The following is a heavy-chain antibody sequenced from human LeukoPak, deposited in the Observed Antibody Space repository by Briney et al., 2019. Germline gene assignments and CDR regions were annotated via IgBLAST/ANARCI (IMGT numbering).Heavy chain of an antibody. D-gene: IGHD4-17*01. V-gene: IGHV1-2*02. CDR3: ARLGHGEGWFFDL. J-gene: IGHJ2*01. Sequence: ASVKVSCKASGYTFTGYYMHWVRQAPGQGLEWMGWINPNSGGTNYAQRFQGRVTMTRDTSISTAYMELSRLRSDDTAVFYCARLGHGEGWFFDLWGRGTLVTVSS. CDR2: INPNSGGT. CDR1: GYTFTGYY.